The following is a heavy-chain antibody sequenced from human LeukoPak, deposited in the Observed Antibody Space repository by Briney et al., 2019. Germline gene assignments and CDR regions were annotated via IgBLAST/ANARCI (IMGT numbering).Heavy chain of an antibody. CDR3: ARRRGYSYGYAFDY. V-gene: IGHV1-69*05. J-gene: IGHJ4*02. Sequence: SVKVSCKASGYTFTGYYMHWVRQAPGQGLEWMGGIIPIFGTANYAQKFQGRVTITTDESTSTAYMELSSLRSEDTAVYYCARRRGYSYGYAFDYWGQGTLVTVSS. CDR1: GYTFTGYY. D-gene: IGHD5-18*01. CDR2: IIPIFGTA.